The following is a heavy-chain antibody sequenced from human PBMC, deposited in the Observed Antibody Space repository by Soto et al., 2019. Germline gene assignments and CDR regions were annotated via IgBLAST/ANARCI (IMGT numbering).Heavy chain of an antibody. CDR1: GGTFSSYT. Sequence: QVQLVQSGAEVKKPGSSVKVSCKASGGTFSSYTISWVRQAPGQGLEWMGRIIPILGIANYAQKFQGRVTITADKSTSTAYMELSSLRSEDTAVYYCALRIGCSGGSCYSNWFDPWGQGTLVTVSS. CDR2: IIPILGIA. V-gene: IGHV1-69*02. D-gene: IGHD2-15*01. CDR3: ALRIGCSGGSCYSNWFDP. J-gene: IGHJ5*02.